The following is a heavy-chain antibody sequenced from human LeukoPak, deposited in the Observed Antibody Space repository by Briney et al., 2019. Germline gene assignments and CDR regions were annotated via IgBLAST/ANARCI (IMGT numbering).Heavy chain of an antibody. Sequence: SETLSLTCTVSGGSISGPFWSWIRQPAGKGLGWIVRMHAEGDTNYNPTLNRPITMSFDTPENQFSLKLTSVTAADTAVYFCARAPSGCGGTCAFDYWGQGTLVTVSS. J-gene: IGHJ4*02. CDR1: GGSISGPF. CDR3: ARAPSGCGGTCAFDY. CDR2: MHAEGDT. D-gene: IGHD2-15*01. V-gene: IGHV4-4*07.